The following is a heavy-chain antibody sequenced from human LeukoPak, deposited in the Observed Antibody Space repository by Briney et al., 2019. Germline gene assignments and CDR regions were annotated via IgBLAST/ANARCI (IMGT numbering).Heavy chain of an antibody. Sequence: PSETLSLTCTVSVDSISSYYWSWVRQPPGRGREWVGKISYSGSANYNPSLKSRVTISVDTSKNQFSLKLRSVTAADTAVYYCARGAAEGTRWFDPWGQGTLVTISS. CDR3: ARGAAEGTRWFDP. V-gene: IGHV4-59*01. J-gene: IGHJ5*02. CDR1: VDSISSYY. D-gene: IGHD6-13*01. CDR2: ISYSGSA.